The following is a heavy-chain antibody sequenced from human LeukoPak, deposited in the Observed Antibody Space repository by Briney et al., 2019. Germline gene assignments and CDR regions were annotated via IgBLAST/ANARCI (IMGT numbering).Heavy chain of an antibody. CDR3: ARRDGTMVRGGGDV. V-gene: IGHV3-30-3*01. Sequence: GRSLRLSCAASGFTFSSYAMRWVRQAPGKGLEWVAVISYDGSNKYYADSVKGRFTISRDNSKNTLYLQMNSLRAEDTAVYYCARRDGTMVRGGGDVWGQGTTVTVSS. CDR1: GFTFSSYA. CDR2: ISYDGSNK. J-gene: IGHJ6*02. D-gene: IGHD3-10*01.